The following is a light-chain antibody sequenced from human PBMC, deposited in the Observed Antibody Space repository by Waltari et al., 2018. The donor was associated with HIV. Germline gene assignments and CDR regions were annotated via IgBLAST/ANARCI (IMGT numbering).Light chain of an antibody. V-gene: IGKV1-39*01. Sequence: DIQMTQSPSYLSASVGDRVTITCRASQNIHNYVNWYQQKPGRAPTLLIYTSSYLQRGVPSRFSGSGSGTDFTLAISSLQPEDFATYYCQQSYSTPQTFGQGTNVEVK. CDR2: TSS. J-gene: IGKJ1*01. CDR3: QQSYSTPQT. CDR1: QNIHNY.